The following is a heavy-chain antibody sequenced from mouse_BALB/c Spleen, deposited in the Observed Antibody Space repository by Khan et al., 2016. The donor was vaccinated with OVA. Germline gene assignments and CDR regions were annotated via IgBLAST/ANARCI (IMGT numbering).Heavy chain of an antibody. CDR1: GYSITSDYA. CDR2: ISYSGNT. J-gene: IGHJ2*01. Sequence: VQLKQSGPGLVKPSQSLSLTCTVTGYSITSDYAWNWIRQFPGNKLEWMGFISYSGNTNYNPSLKSRISITRDTSKNPFFLQLNSVTTEDTATYYCARVYGGDFDYWGQGTTLTVSS. V-gene: IGHV3-2*02. CDR3: ARVYGGDFDY. D-gene: IGHD1-1*01.